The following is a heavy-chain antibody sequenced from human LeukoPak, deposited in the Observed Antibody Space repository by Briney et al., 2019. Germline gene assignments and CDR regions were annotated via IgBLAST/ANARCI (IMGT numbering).Heavy chain of an antibody. CDR2: INPNSGNR. V-gene: IGHV1-8*03. CDR3: ARVDGSPDY. Sequence: ASVKVSCKASGHTFTSLDINWVRQATGQGLEWMGWINPNSGNRGYAQQFQGRVTITRDTSIRTAYMKLTSLRSEDTAVYYCARVDGSPDYWGQGTLVTVSA. CDR1: GHTFTSLD. J-gene: IGHJ4*02. D-gene: IGHD2-15*01.